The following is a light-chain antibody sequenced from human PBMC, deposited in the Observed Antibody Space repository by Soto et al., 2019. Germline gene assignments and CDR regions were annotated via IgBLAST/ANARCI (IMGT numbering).Light chain of an antibody. J-gene: IGKJ3*01. CDR1: QVISNY. V-gene: IGKV1-33*01. CDR2: DAS. CDR3: QQYDNLPRPFT. Sequence: DIQMTQSPSSLSASVGDRVTITCQASQVISNYLNWYQQKPGKAPKLLIYDASNLETGVPSRFSGSGSGTDFTFTISSLQPEDNATYYCQQYDNLPRPFTFGPGTKVDIK.